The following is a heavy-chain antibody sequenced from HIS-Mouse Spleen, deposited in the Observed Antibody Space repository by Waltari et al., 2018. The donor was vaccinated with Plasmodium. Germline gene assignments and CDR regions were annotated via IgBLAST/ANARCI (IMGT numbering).Heavy chain of an antibody. J-gene: IGHJ3*02. D-gene: IGHD5-12*01. Sequence: EVQLLESGGGLVQPGGSLRLSCAASGFTFSSYAISWVRQAPGKGLEWVSAISGSGGSTYYADSVKGRLNISRDNSKNTLYRKMNSLRAEDTAVYYCAKFTPWGYTAFDIWGQGTMVTVSS. CDR2: ISGSGGST. V-gene: IGHV3-23*01. CDR3: AKFTPWGYTAFDI. CDR1: GFTFSSYA.